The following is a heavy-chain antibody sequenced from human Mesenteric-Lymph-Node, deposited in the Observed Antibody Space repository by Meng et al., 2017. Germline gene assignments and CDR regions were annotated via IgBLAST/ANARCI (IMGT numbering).Heavy chain of an antibody. D-gene: IGHD4-11*01. J-gene: IGHJ3*02. CDR3: ARTPTVTTLPFDAFDI. V-gene: IGHV3-21*01. CDR2: ISSSSSYI. Sequence: GESLKISCAASGFTFSSYSMNWVRQAPGKGLEWVSSISSSSSYIYYADSVKGRFTISRDNAKNSLYLQMNSLRAEDTAVYYCARTPTVTTLPFDAFDIWGQGTMVTVSS. CDR1: GFTFSSYS.